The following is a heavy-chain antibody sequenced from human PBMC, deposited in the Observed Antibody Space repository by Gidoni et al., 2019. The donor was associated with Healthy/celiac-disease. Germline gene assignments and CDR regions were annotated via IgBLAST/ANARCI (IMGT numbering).Heavy chain of an antibody. D-gene: IGHD3-22*01. CDR2: ISYDGSNK. Sequence: QVQLVESGGGVVQPGRSLRLSCAASGFPFSSYALHWVRQAPGKGLEWVAVISYDGSNKYYADSVKGRFTISRDNSKNTLYLQMNSLRAEDTAVYYCARSYYYDSSGERNYYYGMDVWGQGTTVTVSS. J-gene: IGHJ6*02. CDR1: GFPFSSYA. V-gene: IGHV3-30-3*01. CDR3: ARSYYYDSSGERNYYYGMDV.